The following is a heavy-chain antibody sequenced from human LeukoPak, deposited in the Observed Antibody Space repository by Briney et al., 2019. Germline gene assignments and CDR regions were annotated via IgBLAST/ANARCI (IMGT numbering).Heavy chain of an antibody. D-gene: IGHD1-26*01. CDR1: GYTFTGYY. V-gene: IGHV1-2*02. Sequence: GASVKVSCKASGYTFTGYYMHWVRQAPGQGLEWMGWINPSSGGTNYAQKFQGRVTMTRDTSISTAYMELSRLRSDDTAVYYCAREWELRIGPLDYWGQGTLVTVSS. CDR3: AREWELRIGPLDY. J-gene: IGHJ4*02. CDR2: INPSSGGT.